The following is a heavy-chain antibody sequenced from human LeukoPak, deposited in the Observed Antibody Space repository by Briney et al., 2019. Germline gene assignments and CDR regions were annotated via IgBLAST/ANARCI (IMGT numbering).Heavy chain of an antibody. CDR3: ARNGDYLGY. D-gene: IGHD4-17*01. V-gene: IGHV4-34*01. J-gene: IGHJ4*02. CDR2: INHSGST. Sequence: KPSETLSLTCAVYGVSFRGYYWSRNRQPPGKGLEWIGEINHSGSTNYNPSLKSRVTISVDTSKNQFSLKLSSVTAADTAVYYCARNGDYLGYWGQGTLVTVSS. CDR1: GVSFRGYY.